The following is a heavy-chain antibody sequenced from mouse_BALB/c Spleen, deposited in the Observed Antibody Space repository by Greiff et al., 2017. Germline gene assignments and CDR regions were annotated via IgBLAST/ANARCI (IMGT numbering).Heavy chain of an antibody. V-gene: IGHV1S56*01. Sequence: QVQLQQSGPELVKPGASVRISCKASGYTFTSYYIHWVKQRPGQGLEWIGWIYPGNVNTKYNEKFKGKATLTADKSSSTAYMQLSSLTSEDSAVYFCARSATVVANGAMDYWGQGTSVTVSS. J-gene: IGHJ4*01. CDR1: GYTFTSYY. CDR2: IYPGNVNT. CDR3: ARSATVVANGAMDY. D-gene: IGHD1-1*01.